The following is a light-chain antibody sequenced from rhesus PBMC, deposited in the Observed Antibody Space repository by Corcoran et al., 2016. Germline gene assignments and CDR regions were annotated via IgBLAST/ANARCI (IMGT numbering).Light chain of an antibody. V-gene: IGKV1-44*03. CDR2: AAS. CDR3: QQHNSHPWT. J-gene: IGKJ1*01. Sequence: DIQMTQSPSSLSAAVGDRVTITCRASQTISSYLAWYQQKPGKVPKLLISAASTLQSGVPYRLSGSGSGTDFTLPLSSLQPEDFATYCCQQHNSHPWTFGRGTKVEIK. CDR1: QTISSY.